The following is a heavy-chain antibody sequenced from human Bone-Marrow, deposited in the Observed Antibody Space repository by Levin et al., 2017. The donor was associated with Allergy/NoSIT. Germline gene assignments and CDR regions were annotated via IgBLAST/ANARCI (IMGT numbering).Heavy chain of an antibody. CDR3: VVRWY. CDR1: GFTVYNNY. V-gene: IGHV3-53*01. Sequence: QSGESLKISCAASGFTVYNNYMSWVRQAPGKGLEWVSLIYSGGDTRYADSVKGRFTISRDKSKNTLYLQMNSLRAEDTAVYYCVVRWYWGQGTLVTVSS. CDR2: IYSGGDT. J-gene: IGHJ4*02. D-gene: IGHD2-15*01.